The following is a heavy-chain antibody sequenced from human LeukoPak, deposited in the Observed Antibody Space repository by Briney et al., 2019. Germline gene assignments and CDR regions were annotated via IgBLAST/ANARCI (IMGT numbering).Heavy chain of an antibody. CDR2: ISWNSGSI. Sequence: GRSLRLSCAASGFTFDGYAMHWVRQAPGKGLEWVSGISWNSGSIGYADSVKGRFTISRDNAKNSLYLQMNSLRAEDTALYYCAKDAYSSSWSPISHYYYYGMDVWGQGTTVTVSS. CDR3: AKDAYSSSWSPISHYYYYGMDV. V-gene: IGHV3-9*01. D-gene: IGHD6-13*01. J-gene: IGHJ6*02. CDR1: GFTFDGYA.